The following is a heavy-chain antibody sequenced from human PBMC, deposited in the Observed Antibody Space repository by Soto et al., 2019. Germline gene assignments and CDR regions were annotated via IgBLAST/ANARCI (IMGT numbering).Heavy chain of an antibody. CDR3: ARGVIAAARWFAP. Sequence: SETLSLTCTVSGGSISSSSYYWGWIRQPPGKGLEWIGSIYYSGSTYYNPSLKSRVTISVDTSKNQFSLKLSSVTAADTAVYYCARGVIAAARWFAPGGQGTLVPVSS. CDR1: GGSISSSSYY. D-gene: IGHD6-13*01. CDR2: IYYSGST. J-gene: IGHJ5*02. V-gene: IGHV4-39*01.